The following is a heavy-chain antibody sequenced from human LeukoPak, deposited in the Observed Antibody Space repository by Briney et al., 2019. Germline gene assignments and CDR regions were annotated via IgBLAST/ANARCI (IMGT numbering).Heavy chain of an antibody. V-gene: IGHV1-18*01. CDR2: ISAYNGNT. J-gene: IGHJ6*02. CDR1: GYTFTSYG. D-gene: IGHD2-2*01. Sequence: ASVKVSCKASGYTFTSYGISWVRQAPGQGLEWMGWISAYNGNTNYAQKLQGRVTMTTDTSTSTAYMELRSLRSDDTAVYDCASLGYCSSTSCPPTGYYYGMDVWGQGTTVTVSS. CDR3: ASLGYCSSTSCPPTGYYYGMDV.